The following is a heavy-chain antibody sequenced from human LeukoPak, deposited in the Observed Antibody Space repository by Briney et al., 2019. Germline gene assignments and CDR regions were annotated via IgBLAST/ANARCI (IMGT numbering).Heavy chain of an antibody. Sequence: SETLSLTCAVYGGSFSGYYWSWIRQPPGKGLEWIGEINHSESTNYNPSLKSRVTISVDTSKNQFSLKLSSVTAANTAVYYCARGETGYSYVFDYWGQGTLVTVSS. CDR1: GGSFSGYY. D-gene: IGHD5-18*01. CDR3: ARGETGYSYVFDY. V-gene: IGHV4-34*01. CDR2: INHSEST. J-gene: IGHJ4*02.